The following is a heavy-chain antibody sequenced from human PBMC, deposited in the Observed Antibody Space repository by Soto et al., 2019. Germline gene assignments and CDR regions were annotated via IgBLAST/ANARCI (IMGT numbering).Heavy chain of an antibody. CDR2: ITYDGKQE. CDR3: AIEDREGSDYVMDV. Sequence: QVQLVESGGGVVQPGRSLRLSCGASKFAFRTYSMHWVRQAPGKGLEWVAVITYDGKQEHYADSVKGRFTISRDNSAKTLYPQMSSLRPKAPSVYYCAIEDREGSDYVMDVWGKWNTVTVSA. V-gene: IGHV3-30*03. D-gene: IGHD3-16*01. J-gene: IGHJ6*04. CDR1: KFAFRTYS.